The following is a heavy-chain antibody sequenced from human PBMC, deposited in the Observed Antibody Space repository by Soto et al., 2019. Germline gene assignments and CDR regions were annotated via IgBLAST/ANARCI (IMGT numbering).Heavy chain of an antibody. J-gene: IGHJ4*02. Sequence: GGSLRLSCAASGFTFSDYYMSWIRQAPGKELEWVSYISSSSSYTNYADSVKGRFTISRDNAKNSLYLQMNSLRAEDTAVYYCARVNGGSGSLGYWGQGTLVPFSS. CDR1: GFTFSDYY. D-gene: IGHD3-10*01. V-gene: IGHV3-11*06. CDR2: ISSSSSYT. CDR3: ARVNGGSGSLGY.